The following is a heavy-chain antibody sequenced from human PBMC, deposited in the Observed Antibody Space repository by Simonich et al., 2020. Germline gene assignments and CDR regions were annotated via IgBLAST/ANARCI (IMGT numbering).Heavy chain of an antibody. V-gene: IGHV1-2*02. Sequence: QVQLVQSGAEVKKPGASVKVSCKASGYTFTGYYMHWVRQAPGQGLEGIGWINPNSGGTNDAQKFQGRVTMTRDTSISTAYMEVSRLRSDDTAVYYCARNGLVGILKAFDIWGQGTMVTVSS. J-gene: IGHJ3*02. D-gene: IGHD2-21*01. CDR1: GYTFTGYY. CDR2: INPNSGGT. CDR3: ARNGLVGILKAFDI.